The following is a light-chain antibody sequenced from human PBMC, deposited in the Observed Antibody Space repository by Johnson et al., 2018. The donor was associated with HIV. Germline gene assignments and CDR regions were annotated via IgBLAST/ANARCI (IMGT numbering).Light chain of an antibody. V-gene: IGLV1-51*02. CDR3: ATWDTSLSTGGV. CDR1: SSTFGNSY. CDR2: KNN. J-gene: IGLJ1*01. Sequence: SVLTQPPSVSAAPGQRVTISCSGASSTFGNSYISWYQLLPGSPPKLLVFKNNERPSGIPARFSGSNSVPYATLDITGLQTGAEADYYCATWDTSLSTGGVVGTGTKVTVL.